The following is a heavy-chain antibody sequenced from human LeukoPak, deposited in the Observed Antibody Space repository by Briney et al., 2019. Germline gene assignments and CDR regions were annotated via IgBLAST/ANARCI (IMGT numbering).Heavy chain of an antibody. CDR3: ARLVDTAMVRSY. D-gene: IGHD5-18*01. CDR1: GGSISSYY. Sequence: RASETLSLTCTVSGGSISSYYWSWIRQPPGKGLEWIGEINHSGSTNYNPSLKSQVTISVDTSKNQFSLKLSSVTAADTAVYYCARLVDTAMVRSYWGQGTLVTVSS. CDR2: INHSGST. V-gene: IGHV4-34*01. J-gene: IGHJ4*02.